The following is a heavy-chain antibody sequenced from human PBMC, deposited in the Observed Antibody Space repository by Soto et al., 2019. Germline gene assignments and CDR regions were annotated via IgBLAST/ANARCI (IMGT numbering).Heavy chain of an antibody. CDR3: ANAPTIYGSGRYYYY. J-gene: IGHJ4*02. CDR1: GLTFSSYA. Sequence: EVQLLESGGGLVQPGGSLRLSCAASGLTFSSYAMSWVRQAPGKGLEWVSAISGSGGSTYYADSVKGRFTISRDNSNNTLYLQMNSLRAEDTAVYYCANAPTIYGSGRYYYYWGQGTLVTVSS. CDR2: ISGSGGST. D-gene: IGHD3-10*01. V-gene: IGHV3-23*01.